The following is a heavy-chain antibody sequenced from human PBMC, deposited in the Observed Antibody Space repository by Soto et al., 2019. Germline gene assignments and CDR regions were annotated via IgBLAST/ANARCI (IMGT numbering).Heavy chain of an antibody. D-gene: IGHD2-2*01. CDR2: ISYDGTIT. CDR1: GFTISNYG. CDR3: ATTRVGPCSSSICFSGIFDGMDV. Sequence: PGGSLRLSCAASGFTISNYGRHWVRQAPGKGLEWVAVISYDGTITYYADSVKGRFTISRDNSKNTLYLQMNSLRTEDTAVYYCATTRVGPCSSSICFSGIFDGMDVWGQGTTVTVSS. J-gene: IGHJ6*02. V-gene: IGHV3-30-3*01.